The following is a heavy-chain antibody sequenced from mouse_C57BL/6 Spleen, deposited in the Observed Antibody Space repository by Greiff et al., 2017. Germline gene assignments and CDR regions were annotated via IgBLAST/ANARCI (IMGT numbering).Heavy chain of an antibody. CDR1: GYTFTSYW. V-gene: IGHV1-55*01. J-gene: IGHJ4*01. Sequence: QVQLKQPGAELVKPGASVKMSCKASGYTFTSYWITWVKQRPGQGLEWIGDIYPGSGSTNYKEKFKSKATLTVDTSSRTAYMQLSSLTSEDSAVXYCASKVGGSGAMDYWGQGTSVTVSS. CDR3: ASKVGGSGAMDY. CDR2: IYPGSGST.